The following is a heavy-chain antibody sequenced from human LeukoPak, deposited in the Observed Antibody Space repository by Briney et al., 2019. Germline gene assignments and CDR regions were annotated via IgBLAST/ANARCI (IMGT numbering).Heavy chain of an antibody. CDR3: AKDPPTYYYGSGSYHVYYFDY. J-gene: IGHJ4*02. D-gene: IGHD3-10*01. V-gene: IGHV3-48*01. Sequence: GGSLRLSCAASGFTFSGYSMNWVRQAPGKGLEWVSYISSRGTTIYYADSVKGRFTISRDNSKNTLYLQMNSLRAEDTAVYYCAKDPPTYYYGSGSYHVYYFDYWGQGTLVTVSS. CDR2: ISSRGTTI. CDR1: GFTFSGYS.